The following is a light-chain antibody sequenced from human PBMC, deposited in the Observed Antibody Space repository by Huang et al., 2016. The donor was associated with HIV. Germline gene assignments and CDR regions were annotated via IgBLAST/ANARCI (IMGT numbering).Light chain of an antibody. CDR3: MQALQTPWT. Sequence: DIVMTQSPLSLPVTPGEPASISCRSGQSLLHSNGYNYLDWYLQKPGHSPQLRIYLGSNRASGVPDRFSGSGSGTDFTLKISRVEAEDVGVYYCMQALQTPWTFGQGTKVEIK. V-gene: IGKV2-28*01. J-gene: IGKJ1*01. CDR2: LGS. CDR1: QSLLHSNGYNY.